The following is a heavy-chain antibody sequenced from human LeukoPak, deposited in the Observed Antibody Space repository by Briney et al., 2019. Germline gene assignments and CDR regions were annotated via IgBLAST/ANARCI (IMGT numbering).Heavy chain of an antibody. Sequence: GGSLRLSCAASGFTFKNSAMSWVRQAPGRGLEWVSTISGSRDNSYYADSVTGRFTVSRDNSKNTVDLQMNNLRVDDTAIYYCAKDHANTPVVTNWGQGILVSVSS. V-gene: IGHV3-23*01. CDR3: AKDHANTPVVTN. J-gene: IGHJ4*02. CDR2: ISGSRDNS. D-gene: IGHD2-21*02. CDR1: GFTFKNSA.